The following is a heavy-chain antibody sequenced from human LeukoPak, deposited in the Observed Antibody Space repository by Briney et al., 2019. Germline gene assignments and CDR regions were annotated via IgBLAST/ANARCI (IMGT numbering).Heavy chain of an antibody. CDR1: GYRFTCYW. CDR3: ARSYSSGGWTIDY. J-gene: IGHJ4*02. CDR2: IYPGDSDT. Sequence: GGSLEISCQGSGYRFTCYWIGWVRQVPGKGLGWMGIIYPGDSDTRYSPSFQGQVTISADKSISTAYLQWSSLKASDTAMYYCARSYSSGGWTIDYWGQGTLVTVSS. D-gene: IGHD6-19*01. V-gene: IGHV5-51*01.